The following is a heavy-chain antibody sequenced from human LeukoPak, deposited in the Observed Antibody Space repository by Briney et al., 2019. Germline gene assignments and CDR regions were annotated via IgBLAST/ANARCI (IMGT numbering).Heavy chain of an antibody. CDR2: INSRGSNT. D-gene: IGHD3-10*01. CDR1: GFTFSDYE. V-gene: IGHV3-48*03. Sequence: PGGSPRLSCAASGFTFSDYEMNWVRQAPGKGLEWVSYINSRGSNTYYTDSVKGRFTISRDNAKNSLYLQMNSLRAEDTAVYYCARGTHITLVRGALDYWGRGTLVTVSS. J-gene: IGHJ4*02. CDR3: ARGTHITLVRGALDY.